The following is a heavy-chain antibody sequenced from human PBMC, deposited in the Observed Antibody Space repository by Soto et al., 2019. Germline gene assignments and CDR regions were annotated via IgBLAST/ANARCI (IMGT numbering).Heavy chain of an antibody. CDR3: ARVRSLYWYFDL. Sequence: GASVKVSCKASGYTFTNYAMHWVRQAPGQRLEWMGWINAGNGNTKYSQKFQGRVTITRDTSASTAYMELSSLRSEDTAVYYCARVRSLYWYFDLRGRGTLVTVS. CDR1: GYTFTNYA. D-gene: IGHD1-26*01. J-gene: IGHJ2*01. V-gene: IGHV1-3*01. CDR2: INAGNGNT.